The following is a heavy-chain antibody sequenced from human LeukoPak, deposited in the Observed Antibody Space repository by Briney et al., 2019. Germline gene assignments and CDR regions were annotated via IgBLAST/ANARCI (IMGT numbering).Heavy chain of an antibody. D-gene: IGHD4-17*01. Sequence: PGGSLEISCQGSGSTFTSYAIGGWRQLPGKGLEWMGIIYPGDSDTRYGPSFQGQVTISADKSISTAYLQWSSLKASDTAMYYCATFDYGQPLWGQGTLVTVSS. CDR2: IYPGDSDT. V-gene: IGHV5-51*01. CDR3: ATFDYGQPL. CDR1: GSTFTSYA. J-gene: IGHJ4*02.